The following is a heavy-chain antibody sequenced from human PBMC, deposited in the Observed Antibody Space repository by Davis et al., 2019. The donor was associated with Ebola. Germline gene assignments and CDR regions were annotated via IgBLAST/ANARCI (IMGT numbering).Heavy chain of an antibody. CDR2: IYYSGST. CDR3: AREVPYSRFDY. J-gene: IGHJ4*02. CDR1: GGSISSGGYY. D-gene: IGHD5-18*01. Sequence: MPSETLSLTCTVSGGSISSGGYYWSWIRQHPGKGPEWIGYIYYSGSTYYNPSLKSRVTISVDTSKNQFSLKLSSVTAADTAVYYCAREVPYSRFDYWGQGTLVTVSS. V-gene: IGHV4-31*03.